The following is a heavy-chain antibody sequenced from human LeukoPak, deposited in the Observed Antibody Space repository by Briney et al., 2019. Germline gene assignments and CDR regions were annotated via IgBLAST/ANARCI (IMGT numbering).Heavy chain of an antibody. Sequence: GGSLRLSCAASGFTFSSYWMSWVRQAPGKGLEWVANINQDGSEKYYVDSVKGRFTISRDNAKNTLYLQMNSLRAEDTAVYYCARAAGIAASVYFDYWGQGTLVTVSS. V-gene: IGHV3-7*01. D-gene: IGHD6-13*01. CDR3: ARAAGIAASVYFDY. CDR1: GFTFSSYW. J-gene: IGHJ4*02. CDR2: INQDGSEK.